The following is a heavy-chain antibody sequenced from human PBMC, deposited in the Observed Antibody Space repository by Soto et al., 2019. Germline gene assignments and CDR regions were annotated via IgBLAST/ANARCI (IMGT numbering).Heavy chain of an antibody. D-gene: IGHD3-22*01. Sequence: GGFLRLSCAASGFTVSSNYMSWVRQAPGKGLEWVSVIYSGGSTYYADSVKGRFTISRDNSKNTLYLQMNSLRAEDTAVYYCARYYYDSSGYQGLNDAFDIWGQGTMVTVSS. CDR1: GFTVSSNY. CDR3: ARYYYDSSGYQGLNDAFDI. CDR2: IYSGGST. J-gene: IGHJ3*02. V-gene: IGHV3-53*01.